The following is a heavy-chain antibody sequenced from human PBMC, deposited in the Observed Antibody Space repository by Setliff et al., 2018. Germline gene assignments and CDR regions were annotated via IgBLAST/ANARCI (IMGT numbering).Heavy chain of an antibody. J-gene: IGHJ4*02. CDR2: ISAHSGNA. Sequence: GASVTVSCKTSGYTFNDYGIAWVRQAPGQGLEWMGWISAHSGNAYYSPKLHGRVTLTTDTSTSTAYMELRSLESDDTAVYYCSRLVRFCIRTSCQRLSGGKFWGQGTLVTVSS. V-gene: IGHV1-18*01. CDR3: SRLVRFCIRTSCQRLSGGKF. D-gene: IGHD3-3*01. CDR1: GYTFNDYG.